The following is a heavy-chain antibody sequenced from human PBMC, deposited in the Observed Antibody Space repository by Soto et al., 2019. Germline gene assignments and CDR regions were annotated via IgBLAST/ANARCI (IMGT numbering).Heavy chain of an antibody. V-gene: IGHV1-18*01. CDR1: GYTFTNYG. Sequence: QVQLVQSGSEVKKPGASVKVSCKASGYTFTNYGMSWVRQAPGQGLEWMGWISAYNGNTNHAQNFQGRVTMTTDTSTNTAYMELRSVSSDDTAVYYCARCYCSVGSCYSCWHFDLWGRGALVTVSS. CDR2: ISAYNGNT. CDR3: ARCYCSVGSCYSCWHFDL. J-gene: IGHJ2*01. D-gene: IGHD2-15*01.